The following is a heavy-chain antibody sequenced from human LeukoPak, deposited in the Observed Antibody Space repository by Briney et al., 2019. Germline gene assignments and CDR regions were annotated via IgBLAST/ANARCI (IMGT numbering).Heavy chain of an antibody. J-gene: IGHJ6*03. CDR3: TRDLLQYELFGYYYMDV. CDR2: ISSRGDST. V-gene: IGHV3-23*01. Sequence: PGGSLRLSCAASGFTFSNYAMSWVRQVPGRGLEWVSTISSRGDSTYDADSVKGRFTISRDNSKNSLYLQMNSLKTEDTAVYYCTRDLLQYELFGYYYMDVWGKGTTVTVSS. CDR1: GFTFSNYA. D-gene: IGHD4-11*01.